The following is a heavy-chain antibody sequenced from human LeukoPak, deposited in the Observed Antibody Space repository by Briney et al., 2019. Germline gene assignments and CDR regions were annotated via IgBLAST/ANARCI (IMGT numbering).Heavy chain of an antibody. D-gene: IGHD5-18*01. Sequence: GGSLRLSCAASGFTFSSYSMNWVRQAPGKGLEGVSSISNSSSYIYYADSVKGRFTISRDNAKNSLYLQMNSLRAEDTAVYYCARGYSYGHGDYWGQGTLVTVSS. CDR2: ISNSSSYI. V-gene: IGHV3-21*01. J-gene: IGHJ4*02. CDR1: GFTFSSYS. CDR3: ARGYSYGHGDY.